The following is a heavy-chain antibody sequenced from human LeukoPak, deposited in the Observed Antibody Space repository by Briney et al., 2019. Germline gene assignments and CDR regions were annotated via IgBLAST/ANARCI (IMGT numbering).Heavy chain of an antibody. D-gene: IGHD3-22*01. J-gene: IGHJ4*02. Sequence: ASVKVSCKASGYTFTSYGISWVRQAPGQRLEWMGWISAYNGNTNYAQKLQGRVTMTTDTSTSTAYMELRSLRSDDTAVYYCARGKYYYDSSGYYYLIDYWGQGTLVTVSS. CDR2: ISAYNGNT. CDR3: ARGKYYYDSSGYYYLIDY. CDR1: GYTFTSYG. V-gene: IGHV1-18*01.